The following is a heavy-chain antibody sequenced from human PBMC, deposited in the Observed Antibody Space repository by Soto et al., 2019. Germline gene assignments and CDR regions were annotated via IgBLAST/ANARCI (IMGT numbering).Heavy chain of an antibody. J-gene: IGHJ5*01. V-gene: IGHV3-23*01. CDR3: ATGWCDS. CDR1: GFSFSSHV. Sequence: GGSLRLSCAASGFSFSSHVMSWVRQAPGKGLEWVSSISGSGGGTYYADSVKGRFIISRDNSKNTLDLQMNSLRVEDTAVYYCATGWCDSWCQGTLVTVSS. CDR2: ISGSGGGT.